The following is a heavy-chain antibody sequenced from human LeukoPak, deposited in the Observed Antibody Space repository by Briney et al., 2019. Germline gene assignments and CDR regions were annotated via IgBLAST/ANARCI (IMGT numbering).Heavy chain of an antibody. CDR3: ARVRTRGYSGYDQRYHFDY. CDR1: GGTFSSYA. J-gene: IGHJ4*02. Sequence: ASVKVSCKASGGTFSSYAISWVRQAPGQGLEWMGGIIPIFGTANYAQKFQGRVTITADESTSTAYMELSSLRSEDTAVYYCARVRTRGYSGYDQRYHFDYWGQGTLVTVSS. D-gene: IGHD5-12*01. V-gene: IGHV1-69*01. CDR2: IIPIFGTA.